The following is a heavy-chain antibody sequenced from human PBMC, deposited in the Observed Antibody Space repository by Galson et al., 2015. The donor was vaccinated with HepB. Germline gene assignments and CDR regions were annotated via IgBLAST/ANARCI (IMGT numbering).Heavy chain of an antibody. CDR1: GYAFTGYY. CDR2: VNPNTGGT. J-gene: IGHJ4*02. Sequence: SVKASCKASGYAFTGYYIHWVRQAPGQGLEWMGWVNPNTGGTKYAQKFQGRVTMTRDTSMRTAYMEVNSLRSDDIAVYYCARENDYGQNQFDYWGQGTLVTVSS. V-gene: IGHV1-2*02. CDR3: ARENDYGQNQFDY. D-gene: IGHD4-17*01.